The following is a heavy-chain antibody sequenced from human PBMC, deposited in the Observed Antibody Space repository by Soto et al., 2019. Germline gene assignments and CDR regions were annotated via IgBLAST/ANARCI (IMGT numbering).Heavy chain of an antibody. J-gene: IGHJ6*02. V-gene: IGHV4-59*01. Sequence: PSETLSLTCTVSGGSISSYYWSWIRQPPGKGLEWIGYIYYSGSTNYNPSLKSRVTISVDTSKNQFSLKLSSVTAADTAVYYCARDGNGGGGYYYGMDAWGQGTTVTVSS. CDR1: GGSISSYY. D-gene: IGHD4-17*01. CDR2: IYYSGST. CDR3: ARDGNGGGGYYYGMDA.